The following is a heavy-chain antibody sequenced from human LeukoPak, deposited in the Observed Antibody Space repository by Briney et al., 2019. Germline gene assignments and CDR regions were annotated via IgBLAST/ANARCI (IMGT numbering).Heavy chain of an antibody. CDR2: IYPGDSDT. D-gene: IGHD3-22*01. Sequence: GAPRHISAQGSGCIFTSYWIGGVRPLPGKGLEGMGIIYPGDSDTRYSPSFQSQVTISADKSISTAYLQWSSLKASDTAMYYCTRRKDYYDSSGSDYWGQGTLVTVSS. CDR3: TRRKDYYDSSGSDY. V-gene: IGHV5-51*01. J-gene: IGHJ4*02. CDR1: GCIFTSYW.